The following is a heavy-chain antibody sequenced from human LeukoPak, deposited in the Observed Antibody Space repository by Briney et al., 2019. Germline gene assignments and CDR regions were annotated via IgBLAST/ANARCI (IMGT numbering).Heavy chain of an antibody. CDR3: ARVGDHFHWYLDL. Sequence: PGGSLRLPCAASGFTVSTNYMNWVRQAPGKGLEWVSILYSGSSTYYADSVGGRFIVSRDSSKNTLSLQMNDLRAEDTAVYYCARVGDHFHWYLDLWGRGTMVTVSS. CDR1: GFTVSTNY. V-gene: IGHV3-53*01. J-gene: IGHJ2*01. D-gene: IGHD3-3*02. CDR2: LYSGSST.